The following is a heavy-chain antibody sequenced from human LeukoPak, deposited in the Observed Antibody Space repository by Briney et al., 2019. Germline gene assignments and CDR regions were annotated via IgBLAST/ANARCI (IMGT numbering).Heavy chain of an antibody. CDR3: ARVGSSWLTC. CDR2: ISSSSSYI. Sequence: GGSLRLSCAASGFTFSSYSMNWVRQAPGKGLEWVLSISSSSSYIYYADSVKGRFTISRDNAKNSLYLQMNSLRAEDTAVYYCARVGSSWLTCWGQGTLVTVSS. D-gene: IGHD6-13*01. J-gene: IGHJ4*02. V-gene: IGHV3-21*01. CDR1: GFTFSSYS.